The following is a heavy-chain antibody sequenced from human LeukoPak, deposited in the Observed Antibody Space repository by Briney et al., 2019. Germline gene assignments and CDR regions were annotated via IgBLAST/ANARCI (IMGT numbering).Heavy chain of an antibody. V-gene: IGHV4-4*07. CDR1: GGSISSYY. CDR3: ARGPWDYDSSGYYNWYFDL. D-gene: IGHD3-22*01. Sequence: SETLSLTCTVSGGSISSYYWSWIRQPAGKGLELIGRIYTSGSTNYNPSLKSRVTMSVDTSKNQFSLKLSSVTAADTAVYYCARGPWDYDSSGYYNWYFDLWGRGTLVTVSS. CDR2: IYTSGST. J-gene: IGHJ2*01.